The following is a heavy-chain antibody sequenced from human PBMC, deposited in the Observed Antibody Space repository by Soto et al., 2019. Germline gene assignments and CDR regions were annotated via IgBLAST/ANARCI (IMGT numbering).Heavy chain of an antibody. Sequence: QVQLVQSGAEVKKPGSSVKVSCKASGGTFSSYAISWVRQAPGQGLEWMGGIIPIFGTANYVQKFQGRVTITADESTSTAYMELSSLRSEDTAVYYCVRGCSSTSCYSYYGMDVWGQGTTVTVSS. CDR1: GGTFSSYA. V-gene: IGHV1-69*01. CDR2: IIPIFGTA. D-gene: IGHD2-2*01. CDR3: VRGCSSTSCYSYYGMDV. J-gene: IGHJ6*02.